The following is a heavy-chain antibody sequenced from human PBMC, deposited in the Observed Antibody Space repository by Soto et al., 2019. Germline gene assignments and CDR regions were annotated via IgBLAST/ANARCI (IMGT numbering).Heavy chain of an antibody. D-gene: IGHD5-12*01. Sequence: SQRLSCSGSGCTYSSYAMSWVRQAPGKGLEWVSAISGSGGSTYYADSVKGRFTISRDNSKNTLSLQMSSLTADDTAIYYCVREGRGSFDFWGRGTMVTVS. V-gene: IGHV3-23*01. CDR2: ISGSGGST. J-gene: IGHJ3*01. CDR1: GCTYSSYA. CDR3: VREGRGSFDF.